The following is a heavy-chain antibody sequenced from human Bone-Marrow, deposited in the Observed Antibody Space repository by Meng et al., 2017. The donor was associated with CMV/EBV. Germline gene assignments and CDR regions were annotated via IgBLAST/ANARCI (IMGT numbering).Heavy chain of an antibody. CDR3: ARVTLARRQTHDAFDI. V-gene: IGHV4-34*01. CDR1: GGSFSGYY. D-gene: IGHD4-23*01. Sequence: SETLSLTCAVYGGSFSGYYWSWIRQPPGKGLEWIGEINHSGSTNYNPSLKSRVTISVDTSKIQFSLKLSSVTAADTAVYYCARVTLARRQTHDAFDIWGQGTMVTVSS. J-gene: IGHJ3*02. CDR2: INHSGST.